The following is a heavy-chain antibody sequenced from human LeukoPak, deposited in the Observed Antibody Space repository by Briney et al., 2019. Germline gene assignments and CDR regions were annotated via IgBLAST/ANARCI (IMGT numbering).Heavy chain of an antibody. CDR2: IDYSGST. CDR3: ARARRSSGRPDAFDI. V-gene: IGHV4-59*01. J-gene: IGHJ3*02. CDR1: GGSISSYY. D-gene: IGHD6-25*01. Sequence: TSETLSLTCTVSGGSISSYYWTWIRQPPGQGLEWIGYIDYSGSTNYNPSRKSRVTISVDTSKNQFSLKLSPVTAADTAVYHCARARRSSGRPDAFDIWGQGTMVTVSS.